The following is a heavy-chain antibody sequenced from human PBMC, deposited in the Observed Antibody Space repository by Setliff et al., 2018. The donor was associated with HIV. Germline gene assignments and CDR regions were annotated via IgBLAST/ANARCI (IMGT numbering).Heavy chain of an antibody. Sequence: ASVKVSCKASGYTFTSYDIYWVRQATGQGLEWMGWMSPNSGNTGYAQKFQGRVTMTRNTSINTTYMELSRLRSEDTAVYYCAREKDNWNRPGVNWFDPWGQGTLVTVSS. D-gene: IGHD1-20*01. V-gene: IGHV1-8*01. J-gene: IGHJ5*02. CDR1: GYTFTSYD. CDR2: MSPNSGNT. CDR3: AREKDNWNRPGVNWFDP.